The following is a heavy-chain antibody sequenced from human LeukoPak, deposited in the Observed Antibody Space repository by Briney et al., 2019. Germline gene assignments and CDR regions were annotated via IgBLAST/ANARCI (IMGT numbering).Heavy chain of an antibody. CDR1: GGTFSSYA. J-gene: IGHJ4*02. D-gene: IGHD6-13*01. CDR3: ARGSSSWYNDY. CDR2: IIPILGIA. Sequence: ASVKVSCKASGGTFSSYAISWVRQAPGQGLEWMGRIIPILGIANYAQKFQGRVTITADKSTSTAYMELSSLRSDDTAVYYCARGSSSWYNDYWGQGTLVTVSS. V-gene: IGHV1-69*04.